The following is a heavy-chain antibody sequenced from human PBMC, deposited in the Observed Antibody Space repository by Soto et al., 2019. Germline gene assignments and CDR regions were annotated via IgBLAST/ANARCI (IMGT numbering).Heavy chain of an antibody. D-gene: IGHD3-22*01. CDR2: ISGRSNTI. CDR1: GFTFSDYN. CDR3: TREGDGSGFFSDF. J-gene: IGHJ4*02. Sequence: GGSLRLSCVASGFTFSDYNVNWVRQAPGKGLEWVSFISGRSNTIYYADSVKGRFTIPRDNAKNSLYLLMNSLRAEDTAVYYCTREGDGSGFFSDFWGQGALVTVSS. V-gene: IGHV3-48*01.